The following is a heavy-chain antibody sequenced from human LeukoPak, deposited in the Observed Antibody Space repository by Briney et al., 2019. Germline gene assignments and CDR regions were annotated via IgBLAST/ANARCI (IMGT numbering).Heavy chain of an antibody. Sequence: ASVKVSCKASGYTFNGYYMHWVRQAPGQGLEWMGWINPNSGGTNYAQKFQGRVTMTRDTSISTAYMELSRLRSDDTAVYYCARDLLSVAATPDYWGQGTLVTVSS. V-gene: IGHV1-2*02. D-gene: IGHD2-2*01. CDR1: GYTFNGYY. J-gene: IGHJ4*02. CDR2: INPNSGGT. CDR3: ARDLLSVAATPDY.